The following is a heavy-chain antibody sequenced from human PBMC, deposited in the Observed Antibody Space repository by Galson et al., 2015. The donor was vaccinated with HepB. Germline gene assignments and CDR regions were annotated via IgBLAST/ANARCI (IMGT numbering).Heavy chain of an antibody. Sequence: SVKVSCKASGYTFTTYYIHWVRQAPGQGREWMRRSIPSLDITNYAQKFEGRLTISADNLTNTAYMELTSLRSENTAVYYCAADSPSDYGSGTLPIWGQGTLVTVSP. D-gene: IGHD3-10*01. J-gene: IGHJ4*02. CDR1: GYTFTTYY. V-gene: IGHV1-69*04. CDR2: SIPSLDIT. CDR3: AADSPSDYGSGTLPI.